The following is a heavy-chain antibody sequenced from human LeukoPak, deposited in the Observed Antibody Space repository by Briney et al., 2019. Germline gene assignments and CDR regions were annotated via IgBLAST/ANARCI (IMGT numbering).Heavy chain of an antibody. Sequence: PGGSLRLSCAASGFTFSSYWMTWVRQAPGKGLEWVANIKHDGSEEDYVGSAKGRFTMSRDNAKMSLYLQMNSLRVEDSAVYYCVRGPVQAIYYYYYMDVWGNGTAVTVSS. J-gene: IGHJ6*03. CDR3: VRGPVQAIYYYYYMDV. CDR2: IKHDGSEE. V-gene: IGHV3-7*01. CDR1: GFTFSSYW.